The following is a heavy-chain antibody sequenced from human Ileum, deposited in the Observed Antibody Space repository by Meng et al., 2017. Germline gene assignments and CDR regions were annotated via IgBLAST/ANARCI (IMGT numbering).Heavy chain of an antibody. J-gene: IGHJ5*02. CDR2: TYYTSKWNN. D-gene: IGHD3-3*01. Sequence: QVQLQQAGPGPVKPSHTLSLPSAASGDNVLRSNTAWNWIRQSPSRGLEWLGRTYYTSKWNNDYAVSVRSRITINADTSKSQSSLHLNSVTPEDTAVYYCARGFWKSGFDSWGQGTLVTVSS. CDR3: ARGFWKSGFDS. CDR1: GDNVLRSNTA. V-gene: IGHV6-1*01.